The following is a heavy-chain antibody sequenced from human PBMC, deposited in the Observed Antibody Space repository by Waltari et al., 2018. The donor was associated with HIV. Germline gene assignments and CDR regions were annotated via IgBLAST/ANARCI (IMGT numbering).Heavy chain of an antibody. Sequence: EVQLLESGGGLVQPGGSLRLSCADSGFTFSSYAMSWVRRAPGKGLEWVSAISGSGGSTYYADSVKGRFTISRDNSKNTLYLQMNSLRAEDTAVYYCAKDIVVVPAATEYYFDYWGQGTLVTVSS. V-gene: IGHV3-23*01. CDR3: AKDIVVVPAATEYYFDY. CDR1: GFTFSSYA. J-gene: IGHJ4*02. CDR2: ISGSGGST. D-gene: IGHD2-2*01.